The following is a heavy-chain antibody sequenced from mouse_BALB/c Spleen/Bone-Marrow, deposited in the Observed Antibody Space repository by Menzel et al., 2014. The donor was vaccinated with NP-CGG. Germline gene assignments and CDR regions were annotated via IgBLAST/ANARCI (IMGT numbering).Heavy chain of an antibody. J-gene: IGHJ2*01. CDR3: ARAPQLLYYFDY. V-gene: IGHV5-6-5*01. CDR1: GFTFSTYA. Sequence: EVKLEESGGGLVKPGGSLKLSCAASGFTFSTYAMSWVRQTPEKRLEWVASISNGGSTYYQDSVKGRFTISRDNARNILYLQMSSPRSEDTAMYYCARAPQLLYYFDYWGQGTTLTVSS. CDR2: ISNGGST. D-gene: IGHD4-1*02.